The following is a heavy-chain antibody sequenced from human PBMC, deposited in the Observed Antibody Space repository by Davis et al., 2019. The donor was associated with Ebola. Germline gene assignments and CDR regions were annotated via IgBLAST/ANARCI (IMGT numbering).Heavy chain of an antibody. CDR2: IYHSGST. Sequence: MPSETLSLTCAVSGGSISSSNWWSWVRQPPGKGLEWIGEIYHSGSTNYNPSLKSRVTISVDTSKNQFSLKLSSVTAADTAVYYCARGTVVVGNDAFDIWGQGTMVTVSS. D-gene: IGHD3-22*01. J-gene: IGHJ3*02. CDR1: GGSISSSNW. V-gene: IGHV4-4*02. CDR3: ARGTVVVGNDAFDI.